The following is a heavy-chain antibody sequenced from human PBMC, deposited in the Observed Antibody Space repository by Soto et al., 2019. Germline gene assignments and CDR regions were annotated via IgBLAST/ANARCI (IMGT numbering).Heavy chain of an antibody. V-gene: IGHV4-34*01. Sequence: QVQLQQWGVGLLKPSDTLSLTCAVSGGSFRGFYWTWIRQSPGKGLEWLGDINHVGITNYNPSLKRRVSIPVDTSKSQFSLKLSSVTAADTAVYYCARAHDFWGGRQQPIDSWGQGTLVTVSS. CDR3: ARAHDFWGGRQQPIDS. J-gene: IGHJ4*02. D-gene: IGHD3-3*01. CDR1: GGSFRGFY. CDR2: INHVGIT.